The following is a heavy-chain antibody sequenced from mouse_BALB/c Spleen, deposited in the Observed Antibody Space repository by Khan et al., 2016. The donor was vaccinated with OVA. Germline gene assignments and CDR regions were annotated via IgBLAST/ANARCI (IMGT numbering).Heavy chain of an antibody. J-gene: IGHJ2*01. CDR2: INPSTGYT. Sequence: VKLLESGAELAKPGASVKMSCKASGYTFINYWILWVKQRPGQGLEWIGYINPSTGYTEYNQNFKDKATLTADKSSSTAYMQLSSLTSEDDAVYYCARRGLRWDFDYWGQGTTRTVSS. D-gene: IGHD1-1*01. CDR1: GYTFINYW. V-gene: IGHV1-7*01. CDR3: ARRGLRWDFDY.